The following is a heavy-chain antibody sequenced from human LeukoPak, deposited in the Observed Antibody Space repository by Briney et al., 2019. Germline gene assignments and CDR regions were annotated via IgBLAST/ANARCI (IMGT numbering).Heavy chain of an antibody. J-gene: IGHJ4*02. CDR1: EFSVGSNY. V-gene: IGHV3-66*04. CDR2: IYSGGGT. D-gene: IGHD1-14*01. CDR3: ARQAYRGFDY. Sequence: GSLRLSCAASEFSVGSNYMTWVRQAPGKGLEWVSLIYSGGGTYYADSVKGRFTISRDNSKNTLYLQMNSLRAEDTAAYYCARQAYRGFDYWGQGTLVTVSS.